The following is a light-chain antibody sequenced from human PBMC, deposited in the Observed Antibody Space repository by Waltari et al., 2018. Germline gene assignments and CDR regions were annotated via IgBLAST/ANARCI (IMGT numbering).Light chain of an antibody. CDR2: GNS. CDR1: SSHIGAGYA. CDR3: QSYDSSLSGWV. V-gene: IGLV1-40*01. Sequence: QTVLPHPPSVSGPPGQRVTISCTTRSSHIGAGYAVHWYQQLPGTAPKLLIYGNSNRPSGVPDRFSGSKSGTSASLAITGLQAEDEADYYCQSYDSSLSGWVFGGGTKLTVL. J-gene: IGLJ3*02.